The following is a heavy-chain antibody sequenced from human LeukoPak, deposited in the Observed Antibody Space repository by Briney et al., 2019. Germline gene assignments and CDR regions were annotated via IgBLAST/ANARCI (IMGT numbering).Heavy chain of an antibody. CDR2: ISSSSSYI. J-gene: IGHJ6*02. Sequence: TAGGSLRLSCAASGFTFSSYSMNWVRQAPGKGLEWVSSISSSSSYIYYADSVKGRFTISRDNAKNSLYLQMNSLRAEDTAVYYCAREIGYCSGGSCYGMDVWGQGTTVTVSS. CDR1: GFTFSSYS. CDR3: AREIGYCSGGSCYGMDV. V-gene: IGHV3-21*04. D-gene: IGHD2-15*01.